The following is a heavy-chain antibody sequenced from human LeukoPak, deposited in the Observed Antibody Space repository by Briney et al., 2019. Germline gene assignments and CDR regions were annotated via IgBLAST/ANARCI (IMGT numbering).Heavy chain of an antibody. CDR2: IYYNGNT. CDR3: ARQGDGGRAYDH. V-gene: IGHV4-39*01. D-gene: IGHD4-23*01. J-gene: IGHJ4*02. Sequence: SETLSLTCTVSGGSIDSTACYWGWVRQPPGKGLEWIGNIYYNGNTYYKPSLKSRVTISVDTSKNQFSLKLNSVTAADTAVYYCARQGDGGRAYDHWGQGTLVTVSS. CDR1: GGSIDSTACY.